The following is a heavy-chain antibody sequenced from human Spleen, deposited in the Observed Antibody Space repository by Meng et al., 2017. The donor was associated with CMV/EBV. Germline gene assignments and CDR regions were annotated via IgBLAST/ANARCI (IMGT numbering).Heavy chain of an antibody. CDR1: GFTFRSYT. Sequence: GESLKISCAASGFTFRSYTMNWVRQSPGKGLEWVSSISGSSRYIYYADSVKGRFTISRDNSKNTLYLQMNSLRAEDTAVYYCARVGDAGSRRWELPYRGAFDIWGQGTMVTVSS. J-gene: IGHJ3*02. CDR2: ISGSSRYI. CDR3: ARVGDAGSRRWELPYRGAFDI. D-gene: IGHD1-26*01. V-gene: IGHV3-21*01.